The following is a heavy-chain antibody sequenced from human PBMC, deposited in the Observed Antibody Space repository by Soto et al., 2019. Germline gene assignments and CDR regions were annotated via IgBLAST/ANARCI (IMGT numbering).Heavy chain of an antibody. D-gene: IGHD3-9*01. CDR2: MNPNSGNT. V-gene: IGHV1-8*01. J-gene: IGHJ6*03. CDR3: ARAWVNYDILTGYYVPTYYYYYMDV. CDR1: GYTFTSYD. Sequence: ASVKVSCKASGYTFTSYDINWVRQATGQGLEWMGWMNPNSGNTGYAQKFQGRVTMTRNTSISTAYMELSSLRSEDTAVYYCARAWVNYDILTGYYVPTYYYYYMDVWGKGTTVTVSS.